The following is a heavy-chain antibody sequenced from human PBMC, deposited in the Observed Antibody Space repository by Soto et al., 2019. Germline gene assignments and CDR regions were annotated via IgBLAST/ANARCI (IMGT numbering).Heavy chain of an antibody. Sequence: SVKVSCKASGGTFSSYAISWVRQAPGQGLEWMGGIIPIFGTANYAQKFQGRVTITADESTSTAYMELSSLRSEDTAVYYCARCVLPTGHKNWFDPWGQGTLVTVSS. V-gene: IGHV1-69*13. CDR3: ARCVLPTGHKNWFDP. J-gene: IGHJ5*02. D-gene: IGHD3-10*01. CDR2: IIPIFGTA. CDR1: GGTFSSYA.